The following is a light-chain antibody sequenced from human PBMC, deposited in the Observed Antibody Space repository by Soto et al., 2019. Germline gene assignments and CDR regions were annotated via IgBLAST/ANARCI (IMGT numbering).Light chain of an antibody. CDR2: GAS. Sequence: EVVLTQSPATLSLSPGERATLSCRASENVRTFVDWYQQKPGQAPRLLIHGASSRATGIPARFSGSGSGTDFTLTISNLEPEDFAVYYCQQRSNWPLTFGPGTKVDIK. CDR1: ENVRTF. CDR3: QQRSNWPLT. V-gene: IGKV3-11*01. J-gene: IGKJ3*01.